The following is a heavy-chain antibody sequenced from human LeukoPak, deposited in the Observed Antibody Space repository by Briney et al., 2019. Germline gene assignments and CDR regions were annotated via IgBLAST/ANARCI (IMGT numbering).Heavy chain of an antibody. J-gene: IGHJ5*02. Sequence: PSETLSLTCTVSGDSISTYYWSWIRQPPGKGLEWIGYIYYRVTSDYNPSLKSRVTMSVDMSTRQISLKLSSVTAADTAVYYCARGKVLMVYTSRWFDPWGQGTLVTVSS. CDR2: IYYRVTS. CDR3: ARGKVLMVYTSRWFDP. D-gene: IGHD2-8*01. V-gene: IGHV4-59*12. CDR1: GDSISTYY.